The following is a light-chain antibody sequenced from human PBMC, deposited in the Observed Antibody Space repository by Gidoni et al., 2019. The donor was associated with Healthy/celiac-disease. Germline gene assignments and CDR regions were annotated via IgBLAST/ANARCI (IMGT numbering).Light chain of an antibody. CDR2: QDS. CDR1: KLGDKY. J-gene: IGLJ2*01. Sequence: SYALTQPPSVSVSPGQTASITCSGDKLGDKYACCYQQKPGQSPVLVIYQDSKRPSGIPERFSGSNSGNKATLNISGTQAMDEADYYCQAWDSSTAIFGGGTKLTVL. V-gene: IGLV3-1*01. CDR3: QAWDSSTAI.